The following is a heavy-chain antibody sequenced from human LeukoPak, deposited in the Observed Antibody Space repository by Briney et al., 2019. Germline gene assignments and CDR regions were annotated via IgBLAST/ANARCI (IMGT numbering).Heavy chain of an antibody. V-gene: IGHV3-30*02. CDR2: IRYDGSNK. J-gene: IGHJ4*02. CDR1: GFTFSSYG. CDR3: AKDRSDYDFWSDGGYFDY. Sequence: GGSLRLSCAASGFTFSSYGMHWVRQAPGKGLEWVAFIRYDGSNKNYADSVKGRFTISRDNSKNTLYLQMNSLRAEDTAVYYCAKDRSDYDFWSDGGYFDYWGQGTLVTVSS. D-gene: IGHD3-3*01.